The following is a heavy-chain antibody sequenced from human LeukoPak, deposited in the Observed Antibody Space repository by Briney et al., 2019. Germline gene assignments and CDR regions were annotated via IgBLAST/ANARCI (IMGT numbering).Heavy chain of an antibody. CDR2: ITRNGSAT. CDR1: GFTFSKNA. Sequence: PGGSLRLSCAASGFTFSKNAMSWVRQAPGKGREWVSRITRNGSATCYADSVKGGFTISRDNSKNTLELQMNGLRAEETAVYYCARGVDVWGNYRQYHFDYWGQETLVTVSS. V-gene: IGHV3-23*01. D-gene: IGHD3-16*02. J-gene: IGHJ4*02. CDR3: ARGVDVWGNYRQYHFDY.